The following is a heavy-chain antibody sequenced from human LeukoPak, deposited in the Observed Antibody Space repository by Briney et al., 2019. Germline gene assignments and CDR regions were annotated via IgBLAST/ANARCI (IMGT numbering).Heavy chain of an antibody. CDR1: GGSISSYY. D-gene: IGHD6-6*01. J-gene: IGHJ6*03. CDR2: IYSSGST. V-gene: IGHV4-59*01. Sequence: PSETLSLTCTVSGGSISSYYRSWIRQPPGKGLEWIGYIYSSGSTSYNPSLRSRVTLSVDTSKNQFSLKLSSVTAADTAVYYCARVAARDNYYYYYMDVWGKGTTVTVSS. CDR3: ARVAARDNYYYYYMDV.